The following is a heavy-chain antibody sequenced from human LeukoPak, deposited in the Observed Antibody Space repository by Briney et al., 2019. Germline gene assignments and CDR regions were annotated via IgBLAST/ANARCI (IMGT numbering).Heavy chain of an antibody. CDR2: ISYDGSNK. CDR3: AKGGYCSGGSCLGY. CDR1: GFTFSSYG. V-gene: IGHV3-30*18. J-gene: IGHJ4*02. D-gene: IGHD2-15*01. Sequence: GRSLRLSRAASGFTFSSYGMHWVRQAPGKGLEWVAVISYDGSNKYYPDSVKGRFTISRDNSKNTLYLQMNSLRAEDTVVYYCAKGGYCSGGSCLGYWGQGTLVTVSS.